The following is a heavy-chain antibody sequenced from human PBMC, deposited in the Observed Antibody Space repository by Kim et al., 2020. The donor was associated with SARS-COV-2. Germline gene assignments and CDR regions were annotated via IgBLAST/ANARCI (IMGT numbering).Heavy chain of an antibody. CDR3: AKDHESSGWPTFDY. Sequence: ADSVEGLFTVSRYNAKNTLYLQMDSLRVEDTALYYCAKDHESSGWPTFDYWGQGVLVTVSS. D-gene: IGHD3-22*01. V-gene: IGHV3-23*01. J-gene: IGHJ4*02.